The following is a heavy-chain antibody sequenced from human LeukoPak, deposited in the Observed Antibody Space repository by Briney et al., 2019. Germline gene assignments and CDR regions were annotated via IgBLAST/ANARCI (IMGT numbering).Heavy chain of an antibody. J-gene: IGHJ3*02. Sequence: WESLKISCKGSGYSFTNYWITWVRQLPGKGLEWMGRIDPSDSYTDYSPSFQGHVTTSVDKSISTAYLQWSSLKASDTAIYYCARQNSVDFDIWGQGTMVTVSS. CDR3: ARQNSVDFDI. CDR1: GYSFTNYW. CDR2: IDPSDSYT. D-gene: IGHD2-21*01. V-gene: IGHV5-10-1*01.